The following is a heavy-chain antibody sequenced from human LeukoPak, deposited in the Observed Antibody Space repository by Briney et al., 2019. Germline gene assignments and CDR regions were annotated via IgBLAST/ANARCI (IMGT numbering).Heavy chain of an antibody. CDR1: GYMFTTYW. J-gene: IGHJ6*03. CDR3: ARQPDSSGYWSRNKYHYMDV. V-gene: IGHV5-51*01. CDR2: IYPGDSDT. D-gene: IGHD3-22*01. Sequence: GESLQISCKGSGYMFTTYWIAWVRQMPGKGLEGMGIIYPGDSDTRYNPSFQGQVTISADKSINTSSLQWSSLKDSDTAMYYCARQPDSSGYWSRNKYHYMDVWGKGTTVAVSS.